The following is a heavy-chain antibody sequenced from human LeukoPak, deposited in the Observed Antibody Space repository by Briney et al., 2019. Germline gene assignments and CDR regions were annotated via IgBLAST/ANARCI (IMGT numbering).Heavy chain of an antibody. CDR1: GGSISSYY. CDR2: IYTSGST. CDR3: ARKHGYSYALDY. V-gene: IGHV4-4*09. Sequence: SGTLSLTCTVSGGSISSYYWSWIRQPPGKGLEWIGYIYTSGSTNYNPSLKSRVTISVDTSKNQFSLKLSSVTAADTAVYYCARKHGYSYALDYWGQGTLVTVSS. D-gene: IGHD5-18*01. J-gene: IGHJ4*02.